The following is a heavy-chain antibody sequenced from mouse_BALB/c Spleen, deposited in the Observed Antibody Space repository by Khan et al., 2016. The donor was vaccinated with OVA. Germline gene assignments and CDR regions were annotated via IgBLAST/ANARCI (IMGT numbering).Heavy chain of an antibody. CDR3: ARAYYRYDGYYAMDY. Sequence: VQLKESGPGLVAPSQSLSITCTVSGFSLSRYNIHWVRQPPEKGLEWLGMIWGGGGTDYNSTLKSRLNIRKDNSKSQVLLQMNSLQTDDTAIYYCARAYYRYDGYYAMDYWGQGTSVTVSS. CDR1: GFSLSRYN. D-gene: IGHD2-14*01. J-gene: IGHJ4*01. CDR2: IWGGGGT. V-gene: IGHV2-6-4*01.